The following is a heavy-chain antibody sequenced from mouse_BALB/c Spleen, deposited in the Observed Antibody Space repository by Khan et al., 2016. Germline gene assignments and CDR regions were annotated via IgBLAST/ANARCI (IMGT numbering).Heavy chain of an antibody. CDR3: AGRGRVGY. D-gene: IGHD1-1*02. CDR2: ISYSGST. Sequence: EVQLQESGPGLVKPSQSLSLTCTVTGYSITSDYAWNWIRQFPGNKLEWMGYISYSGSTSYNPSLKSRISITRDTSTNQFFLQLNSVTTEDTATYYCAGRGRVGYWGQGTTLTVSS. CDR1: GYSITSDYA. V-gene: IGHV3-2*02. J-gene: IGHJ2*01.